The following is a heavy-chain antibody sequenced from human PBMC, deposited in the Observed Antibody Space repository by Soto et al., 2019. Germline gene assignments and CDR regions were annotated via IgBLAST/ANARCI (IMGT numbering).Heavy chain of an antibody. CDR2: ISGGGGGT. D-gene: IGHD4-17*01. CDR3: AKGAVTTRSFTAIDY. CDR1: GFTFSSYA. J-gene: IGHJ4*02. V-gene: IGHV3-23*01. Sequence: GGSLRLSCAASGFTFSSYAMSWVRQAPGKGLEWVSAISGGGGGTYYADSVKGRYAISRDNSKSTLYLQMNSLRVEDTAIYYCAKGAVTTRSFTAIDYWGQGPLLTVSS.